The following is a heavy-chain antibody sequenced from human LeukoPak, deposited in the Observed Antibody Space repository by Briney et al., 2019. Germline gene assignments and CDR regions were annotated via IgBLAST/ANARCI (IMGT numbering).Heavy chain of an antibody. Sequence: SETLSLTCAVSGYSISSDNYWVWIRQPPGQGLEWTGGIYHSGSTYYNPSLKSRVTMSVDTSKNQFSLKLSSETAADTAVYYCARAPRDSSSSNYMRRLDYWGQGTLVTVSS. D-gene: IGHD3-22*01. J-gene: IGHJ4*02. V-gene: IGHV4-38-2*01. CDR2: IYHSGST. CDR1: GYSISSDNY. CDR3: ARAPRDSSSSNYMRRLDY.